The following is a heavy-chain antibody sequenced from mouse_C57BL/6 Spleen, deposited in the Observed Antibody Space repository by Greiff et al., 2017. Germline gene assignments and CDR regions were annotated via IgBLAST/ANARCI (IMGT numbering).Heavy chain of an antibody. Sequence: QVQLQQPGAELVKPGASVKMSCKASGYTFTSYWITWVKQRPGQGLEWIGDIYPGSGSTNYNEKFKSKATLTVDTSSSTAYMQLSSLTSEDSAVYYCARGAYYYDSSYDFDYWGQGTTLTVSS. V-gene: IGHV1-55*01. D-gene: IGHD1-1*01. CDR3: ARGAYYYDSSYDFDY. CDR1: GYTFTSYW. CDR2: IYPGSGST. J-gene: IGHJ2*01.